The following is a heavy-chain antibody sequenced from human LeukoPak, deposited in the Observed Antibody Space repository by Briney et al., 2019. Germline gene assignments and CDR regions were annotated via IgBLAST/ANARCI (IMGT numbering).Heavy chain of an antibody. CDR3: RIRGYSYVLDY. D-gene: IGHD5-18*01. J-gene: IGHJ4*02. CDR2: IYYSGST. V-gene: IGHV4-30-4*01. Sequence: SETLSLTCTVSGGSISSGDYYWSWIRQPPGKGLEWIGYIYYSGSTYYNPSLKSRVTISVDTSKNQFSLKLSSVTAADTAVYYCRIRGYSYVLDYWGQGTLVTVSS. CDR1: GGSISSGDYY.